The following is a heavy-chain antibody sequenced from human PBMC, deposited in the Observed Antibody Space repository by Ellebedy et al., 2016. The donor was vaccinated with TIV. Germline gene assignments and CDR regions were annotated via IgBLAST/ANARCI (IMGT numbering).Heavy chain of an antibody. D-gene: IGHD1-14*01. CDR3: ARDGLSPGAFDI. J-gene: IGHJ3*02. CDR1: GYTFTSYG. V-gene: IGHV1-18*04. Sequence: AASVKVSCKASGYTFTSYGISWVRQAPVQGLEWMGWISAYNGNTNYAQKLQGRVTMTTDTSTSTAYMELRILRSDDTAVYSCARDGLSPGAFDIWGQGTMVTVSS. CDR2: ISAYNGNT.